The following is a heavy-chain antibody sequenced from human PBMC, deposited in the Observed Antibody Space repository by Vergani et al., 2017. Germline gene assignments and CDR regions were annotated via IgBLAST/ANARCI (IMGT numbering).Heavy chain of an antibody. V-gene: IGHV1-69*13. D-gene: IGHD2-2*01. J-gene: IGHJ6*02. Sequence: QVQRVQSGAEVKKPGSSVKVSCKASGGNFSSYAISWVRQAPGQGLEWMGRIIPIFGTANYAQKFQGRVTITADESTSTAYMELSSLRSEDTAVYYCASDSPPDIVVVPAAPYYYYGMDVWGQGSTVTVSS. CDR1: GGNFSSYA. CDR3: ASDSPPDIVVVPAAPYYYYGMDV. CDR2: IIPIFGTA.